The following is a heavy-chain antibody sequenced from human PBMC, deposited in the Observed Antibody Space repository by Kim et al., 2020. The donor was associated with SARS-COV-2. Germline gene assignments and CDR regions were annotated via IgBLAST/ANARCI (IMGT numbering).Heavy chain of an antibody. D-gene: IGHD3-16*01. J-gene: IGHJ4*02. Sequence: NCNPSSKSRVTRSVETSKNRVSRKLSSVTAADTAVYYCARDRLYGYYFDYWGQGTLVTVSS. V-gene: IGHV4-59*01. CDR3: ARDRLYGYYFDY.